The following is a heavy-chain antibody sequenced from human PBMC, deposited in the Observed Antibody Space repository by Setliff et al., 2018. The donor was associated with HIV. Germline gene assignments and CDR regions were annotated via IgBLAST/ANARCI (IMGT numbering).Heavy chain of an antibody. J-gene: IGHJ4*02. V-gene: IGHV3-48*01. Sequence: GESLKISCAASGFTFSTYSLNWVRQAPGKGLEWISCISSSSSSIYYADSVKGRFTISRDNAKNSLYLQMKSLRAEDTALYYCATDSPSFYWGQGTLVTVSS. CDR2: ISSSSSSI. CDR3: ATDSPSFY. D-gene: IGHD2-2*01. CDR1: GFTFSTYS.